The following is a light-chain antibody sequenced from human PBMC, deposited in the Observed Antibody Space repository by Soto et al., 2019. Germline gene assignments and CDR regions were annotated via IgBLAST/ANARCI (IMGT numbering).Light chain of an antibody. CDR1: QGISSY. V-gene: IGKV1-9*01. CDR3: QQLNSYPLT. J-gene: IGKJ4*01. CDR2: AAS. Sequence: DIQLTQSPSFLSASVGDRVIITCRASQGISSYIAWYQKKPGKAPKLLIYAASTLQSGGPSRFSGSGSGTEFTLTISSLQPEDFATYCCQQLNSYPLTFGGGTKVESK.